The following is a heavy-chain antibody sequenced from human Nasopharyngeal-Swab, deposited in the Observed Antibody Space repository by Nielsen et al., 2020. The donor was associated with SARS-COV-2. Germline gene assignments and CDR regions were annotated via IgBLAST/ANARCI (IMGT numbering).Heavy chain of an antibody. CDR3: ARDSTRVLLWFRESPSFDY. Sequence: WIRQPPGKGLEWVSSISSSSSYIYYADSVKGRFTISRDNAKNSLYLQMNSLRAEDTAVYYCARDSTRVLLWFRESPSFDYWGQGTLVTVSS. CDR2: ISSSSSYI. D-gene: IGHD3-10*01. V-gene: IGHV3-21*01. J-gene: IGHJ4*02.